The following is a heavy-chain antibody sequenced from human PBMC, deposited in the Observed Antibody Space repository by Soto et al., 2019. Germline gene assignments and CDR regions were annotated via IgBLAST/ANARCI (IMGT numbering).Heavy chain of an antibody. Sequence: GGSLRLSCAASGFTFSSHGMHWVRQAPGKGLEWVAFISYAGTERNYADSVKGRFSVSRDNPQSKVYLQMNSLRAEDTALYYCATARVSSSNYYLDYWGQGTLVTVSS. CDR1: GFTFSSHG. D-gene: IGHD6-13*01. CDR2: ISYAGTER. V-gene: IGHV3-33*05. J-gene: IGHJ4*02. CDR3: ATARVSSSNYYLDY.